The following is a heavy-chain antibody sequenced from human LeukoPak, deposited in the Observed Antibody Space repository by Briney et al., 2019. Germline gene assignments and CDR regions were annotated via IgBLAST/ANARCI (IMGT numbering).Heavy chain of an antibody. Sequence: GGSLRLSCVASGFTLRIYSMNWVRQAPGKGLEWVASMSSSSSFITYADSIKGRFTISRDNAKNSLYLQMNSLRAEDTAVYYCVKNRQSSSSDFDYWGQGTLVTVSS. CDR3: VKNRQSSSSDFDY. D-gene: IGHD6-6*01. V-gene: IGHV3-21*06. CDR2: MSSSSSFI. CDR1: GFTLRIYS. J-gene: IGHJ4*02.